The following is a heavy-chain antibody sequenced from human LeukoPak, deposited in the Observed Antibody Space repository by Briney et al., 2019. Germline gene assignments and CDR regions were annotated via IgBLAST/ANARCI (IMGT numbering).Heavy chain of an antibody. CDR3: ARWRDYRSCIAAAGTNGSGCHAGDY. D-gene: IGHD6-13*01. CDR1: GGSISSGGYY. Sequence: PSQTLSLTCTVSGGSISSGGYYWSWIRQHPGKGLEWIGYIYYSGSTYYNPSLKSRVTISVDTSKNQFSLKLSSVTAADTAVYYCARWRDYRSCIAAAGTNGSGCHAGDYWGQGTLVTVSS. J-gene: IGHJ4*02. V-gene: IGHV4-31*03. CDR2: IYYSGST.